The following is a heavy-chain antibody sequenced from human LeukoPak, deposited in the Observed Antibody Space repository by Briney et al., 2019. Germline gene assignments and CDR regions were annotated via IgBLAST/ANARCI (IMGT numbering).Heavy chain of an antibody. CDR3: ARENIELVPAAVDGWFDP. D-gene: IGHD2-2*01. J-gene: IGHJ5*02. Sequence: SQTLSLTCTVSGDSISGVSSYWSWIRQPAGKALEWIGRIYSSGNTNYNPSLKSRVTMSLDTSKNQFSLKLTSVTAADTAVYYCARENIELVPAAVDGWFDPWGQGTLVTVSS. CDR1: GDSISGVSSY. V-gene: IGHV4-61*02. CDR2: IYSSGNT.